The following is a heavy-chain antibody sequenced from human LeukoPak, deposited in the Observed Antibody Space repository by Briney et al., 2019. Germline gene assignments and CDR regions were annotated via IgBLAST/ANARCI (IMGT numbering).Heavy chain of an antibody. CDR3: ARENIELVPAAVDGWFDP. D-gene: IGHD2-2*01. J-gene: IGHJ5*02. Sequence: SQTLSLTCTVSGDSISGVSSYWSWIRQPAGKALEWIGRIYSSGNTNYNPSLKSRVTMSLDTSKNQFSLKLTSVTAADTAVYYCARENIELVPAAVDGWFDPWGQGTLVTVSS. CDR1: GDSISGVSSY. V-gene: IGHV4-61*02. CDR2: IYSSGNT.